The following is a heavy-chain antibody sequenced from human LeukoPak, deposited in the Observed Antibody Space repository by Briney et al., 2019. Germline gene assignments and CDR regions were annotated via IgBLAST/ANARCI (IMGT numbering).Heavy chain of an antibody. D-gene: IGHD4-17*01. CDR2: ISGSGGST. CDR3: ARVAGTTQRRYYFDY. Sequence: GGSLRLSCAASGFTFSSYAMSWVRQAPRKGLEWVSVISGSGGSTYYADSVKGRFTISIDNAKNTLYLQMNSLRAEDTAVYYCARVAGTTQRRYYFDYWGQGTLVTVSS. J-gene: IGHJ4*02. CDR1: GFTFSSYA. V-gene: IGHV3-23*01.